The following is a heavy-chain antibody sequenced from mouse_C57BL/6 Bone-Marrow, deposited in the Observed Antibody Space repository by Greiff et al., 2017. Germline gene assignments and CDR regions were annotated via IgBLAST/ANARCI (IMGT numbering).Heavy chain of an antibody. CDR3: AREIYLGYFDV. J-gene: IGHJ1*03. D-gene: IGHD1-1*01. Sequence: QVQLQQPGAELVMPGASVKLSCKASGYTFTSYWMHWVKQRPGQGLEWIGEIDPSDSYTNYNQKFKGKSTLTVDKSSRTAYMQLSSLTSEDSAVYYCAREIYLGYFDVWGTGTTVTVSS. CDR1: GYTFTSYW. V-gene: IGHV1-69*01. CDR2: IDPSDSYT.